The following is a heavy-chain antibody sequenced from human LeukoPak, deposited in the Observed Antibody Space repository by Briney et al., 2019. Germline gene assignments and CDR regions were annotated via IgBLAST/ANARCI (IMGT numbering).Heavy chain of an antibody. CDR2: ISGSGGST. D-gene: IGHD6-6*01. Sequence: PGGSLRLSCAASGFTFSSYAMIWVRQAPGKGLEWVSAISGSGGSTYYEGTVKGRFTNSRDNSKNTLYLQMNNLRAEDTAVYYCAKAKYSSSVSYVYAFDIWGQGTMVTVSS. J-gene: IGHJ3*02. V-gene: IGHV3-23*01. CDR3: AKAKYSSSVSYVYAFDI. CDR1: GFTFSSYA.